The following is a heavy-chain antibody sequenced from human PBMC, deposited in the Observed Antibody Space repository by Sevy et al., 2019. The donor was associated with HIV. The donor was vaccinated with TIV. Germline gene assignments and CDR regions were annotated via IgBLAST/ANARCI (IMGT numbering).Heavy chain of an antibody. V-gene: IGHV3-21*05. CDR1: GYTFPAFS. D-gene: IGHD3-10*01. CDR2: ISTGTDHI. CDR3: VRRGVDAYNVYFDL. J-gene: IGHJ4*02. Sequence: GGSLRLSCTASGYTFPAFSFNWVRQAPGKGLEWLSYISTGTDHIYYADSANGRFTISRDDAKNSVYLEMKSLSDQDTALYYCVRRGVDAYNVYFDLWGQGTLVTVSS.